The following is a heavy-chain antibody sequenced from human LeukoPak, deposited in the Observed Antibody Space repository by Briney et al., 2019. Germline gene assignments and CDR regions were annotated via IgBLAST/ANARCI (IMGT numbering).Heavy chain of an antibody. J-gene: IGHJ4*02. Sequence: GGSLRLSCAASGFTFSSYAMSWVRQAPGKGLEWVSAISGSGGSTYYADSVKGRFTISRDNSKNTLYLQMNSLRAEDTAVYYCAKVYDSSGYPKNYFDYWGQGTQVTVSS. CDR2: ISGSGGST. CDR3: AKVYDSSGYPKNYFDY. CDR1: GFTFSSYA. D-gene: IGHD3-22*01. V-gene: IGHV3-23*01.